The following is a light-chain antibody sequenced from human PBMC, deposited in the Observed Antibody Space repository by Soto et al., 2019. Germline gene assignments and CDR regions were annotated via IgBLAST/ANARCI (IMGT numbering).Light chain of an antibody. V-gene: IGLV1-40*01. CDR2: GNS. CDR3: QSYDNSLSGFWV. J-gene: IGLJ3*02. Sequence: QSVLTQPPSVSGAPGQRVTISCTGSSSNIGAGYDVHWYQQLPGTAPKLLIYGNSNRPSGVPDRFSGSKSGTSASLAITGLQAKDEADYYCQSYDNSLSGFWVFGGGTKLTVL. CDR1: SSNIGAGYD.